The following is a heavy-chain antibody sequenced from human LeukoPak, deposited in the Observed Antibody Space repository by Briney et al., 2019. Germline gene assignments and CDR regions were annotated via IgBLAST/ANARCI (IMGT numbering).Heavy chain of an antibody. CDR3: ARDNSVEDTAWWFDP. D-gene: IGHD4-23*01. CDR1: GYTFTSYY. CDR2: INPSGGST. J-gene: IGHJ5*02. V-gene: IGHV1-46*01. Sequence: ASVKVSCKASGYTFTSYYMHWVRQTPGQGLEGMGIINPSGGSTSYAQKFQGRVTMTRDMSTSTDYMELSSLRSEDTAVYYCARDNSVEDTAWWFDPWGQGTLVTVSS.